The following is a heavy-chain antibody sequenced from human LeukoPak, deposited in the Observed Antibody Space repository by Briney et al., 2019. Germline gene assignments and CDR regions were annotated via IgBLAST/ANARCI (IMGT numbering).Heavy chain of an antibody. D-gene: IGHD1-26*01. CDR3: AKDSGSYPMTYYFDY. CDR1: GYTFTGYY. Sequence: ASVKVSCKASGYTFTGYYMHWVRQAPGQGLEWMGWINPNSGGTNYAQKFQGRVTMTRDTSTSTVYMELSSLRSEDTAVYYCAKDSGSYPMTYYFDYWGQGTLVTVSS. V-gene: IGHV1-2*02. J-gene: IGHJ4*02. CDR2: INPNSGGT.